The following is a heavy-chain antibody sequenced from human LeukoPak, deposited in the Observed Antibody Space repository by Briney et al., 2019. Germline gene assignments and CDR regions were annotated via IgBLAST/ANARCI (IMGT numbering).Heavy chain of an antibody. CDR2: IKQDGSEK. CDR1: GFTVSSNS. V-gene: IGHV3-7*03. Sequence: GGSLRLSCTVSGFTVSSNSMSWVRQAPGKGLEWVANIKQDGSEKYYVDSVKGRFPISRDNAKNSLYLQMNSLRAEDTAVYYCAKDDDWGRYKHWGQGTLVTVSS. J-gene: IGHJ1*01. CDR3: AKDDDWGRYKH. D-gene: IGHD3-16*01.